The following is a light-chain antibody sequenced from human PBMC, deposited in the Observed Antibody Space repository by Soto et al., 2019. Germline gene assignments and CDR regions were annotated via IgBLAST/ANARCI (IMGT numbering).Light chain of an antibody. J-gene: IGKJ1*01. CDR2: GAS. V-gene: IGKV3-15*01. Sequence: EIVMTHSPATLSASPLEIATLSCRASQSVSSNLAWYQQKLGQAPRVLIYGASTRATGIPARFSGSGSETEFILTISSLQSEDSATYYCQHYNTWPWTFGQGTKVDIK. CDR1: QSVSSN. CDR3: QHYNTWPWT.